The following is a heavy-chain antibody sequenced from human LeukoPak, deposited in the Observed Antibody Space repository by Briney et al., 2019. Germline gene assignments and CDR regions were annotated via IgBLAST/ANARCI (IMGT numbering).Heavy chain of an antibody. CDR2: INPNSGGT. Sequence: ASVKVSCKASGYTFTGYYMHWVRQAPGQGLEWMGWINPNSGGTNYAQKFQGRVTMTRDTSISTAYMELSRLRSDDTAVYYCARSYAILTGYYPSYYYYHGMDVWGQGTTVTVSS. D-gene: IGHD3-9*01. V-gene: IGHV1-2*02. J-gene: IGHJ6*02. CDR1: GYTFTGYY. CDR3: ARSYAILTGYYPSYYYYHGMDV.